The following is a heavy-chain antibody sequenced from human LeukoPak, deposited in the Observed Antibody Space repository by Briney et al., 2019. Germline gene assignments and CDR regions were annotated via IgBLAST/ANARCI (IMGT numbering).Heavy chain of an antibody. Sequence: SVKVSCKASGGTFSSYAISWARQAPGQGLEWMGGIIPIFGTANYAQKFQGRVTITADESTSTAYMELSSLRSEDTAVYYCTRGPYYYDSSGYYPLDYWGQGTLVTVSS. J-gene: IGHJ4*02. CDR2: IIPIFGTA. D-gene: IGHD3-22*01. CDR1: GGTFSSYA. CDR3: TRGPYYYDSSGYYPLDY. V-gene: IGHV1-69*13.